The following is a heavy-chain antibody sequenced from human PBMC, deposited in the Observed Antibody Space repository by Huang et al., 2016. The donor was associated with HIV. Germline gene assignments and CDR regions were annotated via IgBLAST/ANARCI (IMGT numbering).Heavy chain of an antibody. CDR2: ISVYKGNT. D-gene: IGHD5-18*01. CDR3: ARGGGIQLWLLGYYYMDV. CDR1: GYTFSSFG. Sequence: QVQLVQSGAEVKKPGASVKVSCKASGYTFSSFGISWVRQAPGQGLEWVGWISVYKGNTKFAQKSQGRLTMTTDTSTSTAYMELRSLRSDDTAVYYCARGGGIQLWLLGYYYMDVWGNGTTVTVSS. V-gene: IGHV1-18*01. J-gene: IGHJ6*03.